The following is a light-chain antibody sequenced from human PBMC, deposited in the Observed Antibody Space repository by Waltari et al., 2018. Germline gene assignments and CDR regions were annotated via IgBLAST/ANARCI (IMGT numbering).Light chain of an antibody. CDR2: CNS. CDR3: QSYDSSLSGSV. J-gene: IGLJ2*01. Sequence: QSVLTQPPSVSGAPGQRVTISCTGSSSNIGAGYDVHWYQQLPGTAPKLLIYCNSTRPAGVPDLFSGSKSGTSASLAITGLQAEDEADYYCQSYDSSLSGSVFGGGTKLTVL. V-gene: IGLV1-40*01. CDR1: SSNIGAGYD.